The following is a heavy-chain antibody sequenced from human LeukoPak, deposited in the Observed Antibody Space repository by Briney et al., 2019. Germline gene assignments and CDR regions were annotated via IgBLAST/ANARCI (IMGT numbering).Heavy chain of an antibody. CDR3: ARESPTTGSFLPFDY. V-gene: IGHV6-1*01. D-gene: IGHD1-26*01. CDR1: GDSVSSKSTA. Sequence: SQTLSLTCAISGDSVSSKSTAWNWIRQSPSRGLEWLGRTYYRSKWYNDYAVSVKSRITINPDTSKNQFSLQLNSVTPEDTAVYYCARESPTTGSFLPFDYWGQGTLVTVSS. CDR2: TYYRSKWYN. J-gene: IGHJ4*02.